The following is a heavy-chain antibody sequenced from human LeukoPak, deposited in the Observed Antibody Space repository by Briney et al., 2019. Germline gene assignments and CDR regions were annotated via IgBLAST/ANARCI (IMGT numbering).Heavy chain of an antibody. Sequence: ASVKVSCKASGYTFTSYGISWVRQAPGQGLEWMGWISAYNGNTNYARKLQGRVTMTTDTSTSTAYMELRSLRFDDTAVYYCARDQGKGYDYSNYGGPYYFDYWGQGTLVTVSS. CDR3: ARDQGKGYDYSNYGGPYYFDY. V-gene: IGHV1-18*01. J-gene: IGHJ4*02. CDR1: GYTFTSYG. D-gene: IGHD4-11*01. CDR2: ISAYNGNT.